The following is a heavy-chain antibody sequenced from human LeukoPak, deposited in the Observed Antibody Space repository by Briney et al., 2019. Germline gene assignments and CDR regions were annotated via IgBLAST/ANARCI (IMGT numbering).Heavy chain of an antibody. D-gene: IGHD3-22*01. Sequence: GDSLRLSCAASGFTFTKYWMTWVRQAPGKGLEWVGNIKQDRSDKNYMDSVKGRFTISRDNTKNSVYLQMSSLRAEDTAVYYCARSQYYYDSSLDYWGQGTLVTVSS. J-gene: IGHJ4*02. V-gene: IGHV3-7*01. CDR1: GFTFTKYW. CDR3: ARSQYYYDSSLDY. CDR2: IKQDRSDK.